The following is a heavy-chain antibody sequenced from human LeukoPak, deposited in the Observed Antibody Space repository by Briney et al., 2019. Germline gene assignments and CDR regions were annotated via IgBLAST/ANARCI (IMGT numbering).Heavy chain of an antibody. V-gene: IGHV1-69*06. CDR2: IIPIFGTA. CDR3: ARVTGYVMEDYFDY. CDR1: GGTFSSYA. J-gene: IGHJ4*02. Sequence: SVKVSCKASGGTFSSYAISWVRQAPGQGLEWMGGIIPIFGTANYAQKFQGRVTITADKSTSTAYMELSSLRSADTAVYYCARVTGYVMEDYFDYWGQGTLVTVSS. D-gene: IGHD6-13*01.